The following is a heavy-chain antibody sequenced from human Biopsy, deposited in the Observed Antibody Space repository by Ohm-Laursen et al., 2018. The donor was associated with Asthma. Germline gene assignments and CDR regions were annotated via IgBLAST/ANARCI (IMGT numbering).Heavy chain of an antibody. CDR1: GFSFRDYY. J-gene: IGHJ6*02. Sequence: SLRLSCAASGFSFRDYYMTWMRQAPGKGLEWVSSISSSGSTTYPADSVKGRFTISRDNSKNTLYLQMNSLRAEDTAVYYCARKIAARGGMGVWGQGTTVTVSS. CDR3: ARKIAARGGMGV. V-gene: IGHV3-11*04. D-gene: IGHD6-6*01. CDR2: ISSSGSTT.